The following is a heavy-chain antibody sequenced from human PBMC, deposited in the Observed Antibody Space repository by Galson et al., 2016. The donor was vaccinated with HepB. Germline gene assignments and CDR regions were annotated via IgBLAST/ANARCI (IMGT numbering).Heavy chain of an antibody. CDR1: GFTFSSYA. CDR2: ISFDGSDK. J-gene: IGHJ4*02. Sequence: SLRLSCAASGFTFSSYAVHWVRQAPGKGLEWVAVISFDGSDKKYADSVKGRFTISRDNSKNTLYLQMNSLSPEDTALYYCARAPGGGFAGGPLDYWGQGTLVTVSS. CDR3: ARAPGGGFAGGPLDY. V-gene: IGHV3-30*04. D-gene: IGHD5-24*01.